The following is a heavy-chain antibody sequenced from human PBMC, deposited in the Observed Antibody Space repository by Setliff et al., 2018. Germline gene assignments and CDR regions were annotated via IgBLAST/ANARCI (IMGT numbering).Heavy chain of an antibody. J-gene: IGHJ3*02. CDR3: ARSIESSSWYWYWAIGPTDAFDI. CDR2: MNPNSGNT. CDR1: GYTFTSYD. Sequence: ASVKVSCKASGYTFTSYDINWVRQATGQGLEWMGWMNPNSGNTGYAQKFQGGVTMTRNTSISTAYMELSSLRSEDTAVYYCARSIESSSWYWYWAIGPTDAFDIWGRGTMVTVSS. D-gene: IGHD6-13*01. V-gene: IGHV1-8*01.